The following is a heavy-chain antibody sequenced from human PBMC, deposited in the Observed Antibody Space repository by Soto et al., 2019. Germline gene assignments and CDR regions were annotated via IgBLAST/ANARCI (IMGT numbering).Heavy chain of an antibody. J-gene: IGHJ4*02. CDR2: IYYSGRS. CDR3: ARQRTTVVTQAYFDH. V-gene: IGHV4-39*01. CDR1: GGSITSSSYY. Sequence: SETLSLTCTVSGGSITSSSYYWGWIRQPPGKGLEWIGGIYYSGRSYYNPSLKSRVTMSVDTSKNQFSLTLNSVTAADAAVYYCARQRTTVVTQAYFDHWGQGTLVTVS. D-gene: IGHD4-17*01.